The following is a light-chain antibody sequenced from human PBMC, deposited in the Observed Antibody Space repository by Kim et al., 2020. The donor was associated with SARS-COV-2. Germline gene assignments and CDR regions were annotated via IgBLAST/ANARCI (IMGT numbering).Light chain of an antibody. CDR1: QSVTSRN. J-gene: IGKJ2*01. Sequence: EIVLTQSPGTLSLSPGERATLSCRASQSVTSRNLAWYQQRPGQAPRLLIYGASSRATGIPDRFIGSGSGTDFTLTISRLEPEDFAVYYCQQYGSSPRTFGQGTELEI. CDR2: GAS. CDR3: QQYGSSPRT. V-gene: IGKV3-20*01.